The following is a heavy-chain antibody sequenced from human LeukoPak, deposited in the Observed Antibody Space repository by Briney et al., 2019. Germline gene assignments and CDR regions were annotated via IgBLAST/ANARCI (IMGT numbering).Heavy chain of an antibody. CDR3: ARVDRLYERTYPAGYDI. J-gene: IGHJ3*02. D-gene: IGHD6-25*01. V-gene: IGHV1-2*02. Sequence: ASVKVSCKASGYKYIDYYIHWVRHAPGQGLEWMGWVNPQSGGTRYAPKFQGRVTMSSDTSVNTAYMELRTLRSDDTAVFYCARVDRLYERTYPAGYDIWGQGTRVTVSS. CDR1: GYKYIDYY. CDR2: VNPQSGGT.